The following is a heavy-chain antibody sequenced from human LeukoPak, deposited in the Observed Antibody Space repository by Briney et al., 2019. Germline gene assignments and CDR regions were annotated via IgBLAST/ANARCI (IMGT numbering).Heavy chain of an antibody. V-gene: IGHV3-48*03. D-gene: IGHD5-18*01. CDR3: ARDADTAMVFYYYYYMDV. J-gene: IGHJ6*03. CDR2: ISSSGSTI. Sequence: GGSLRLSCAASGFTFSSYEMNWVRQAPGKGLEWVSYISSSGSTIYYADSVKGRFTISRDNAKNSLYLQMNSLRAEDTAVYYCARDADTAMVFYYYYYMDVWGKGTTVTISS. CDR1: GFTFSSYE.